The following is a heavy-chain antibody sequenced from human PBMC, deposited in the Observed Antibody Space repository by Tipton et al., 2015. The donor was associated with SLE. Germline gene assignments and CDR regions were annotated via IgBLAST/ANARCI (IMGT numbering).Heavy chain of an antibody. CDR2: VYDSGIT. V-gene: IGHV4-39*07. CDR1: GASISSRTYY. Sequence: GLVKPSETLSLTCIVSGASISSRTYYWGCIRQSPGKGLEWIGSVYDSGITYYSPSLKSRVTISVDTSNNQFSLELSSVTAADTAVDYCALSMTAASGPFDYWGQGILVTIS. CDR3: ALSMTAASGPFDY. J-gene: IGHJ4*02. D-gene: IGHD6-13*01.